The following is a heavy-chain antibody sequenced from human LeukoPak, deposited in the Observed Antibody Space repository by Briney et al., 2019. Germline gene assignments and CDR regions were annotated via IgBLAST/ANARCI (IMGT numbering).Heavy chain of an antibody. J-gene: IGHJ4*02. V-gene: IGHV1-69*13. CDR1: GGTFRNLA. D-gene: IGHD5-24*01. CDR2: IIPIFGTT. CDR3: ARDSPLMATSPNPFDY. Sequence: SVKVSCKASGGTFRNLAISWVRQAPGQGLEWMGGIIPIFGTTNYAQKFQGRVTITADESTSTAYMELSSLRSEDTAVYYCARDSPLMATSPNPFDYWGQGTLVTVSS.